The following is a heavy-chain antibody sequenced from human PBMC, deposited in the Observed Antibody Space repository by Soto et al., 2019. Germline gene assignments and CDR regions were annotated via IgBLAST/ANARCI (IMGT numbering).Heavy chain of an antibody. CDR2: ISAYNGNT. Sequence: ASVKVSCKASGYTFTSYGISWVRQAPGQGLEWMGWISAYNGNTNYAQKLQGRVTMTTDTSTSTAYMELRSLRSDDTAVYYCARYGDGGYLDGLGYYYGMDVWGQGTTVTVSS. CDR3: ARYGDGGYLDGLGYYYGMDV. D-gene: IGHD3-9*01. CDR1: GYTFTSYG. V-gene: IGHV1-18*04. J-gene: IGHJ6*02.